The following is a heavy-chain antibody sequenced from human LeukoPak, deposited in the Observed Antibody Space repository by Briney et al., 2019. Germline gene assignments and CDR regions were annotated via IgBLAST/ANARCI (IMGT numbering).Heavy chain of an antibody. Sequence: KPSETLSLTCALYGGSFSGYYWSWIRQPPGQGLEWIGEINHSGSTNYNPSLKSRVTISVDTSKNQFSLKLSSVTAADTAVYYCARDIVAAGPWYFDLWGRGTLVTVSS. J-gene: IGHJ2*01. CDR1: GGSFSGYY. CDR3: ARDIVAAGPWYFDL. CDR2: INHSGST. D-gene: IGHD6-13*01. V-gene: IGHV4-34*01.